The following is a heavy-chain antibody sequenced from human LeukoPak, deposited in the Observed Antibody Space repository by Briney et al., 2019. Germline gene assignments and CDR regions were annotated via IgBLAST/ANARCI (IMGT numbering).Heavy chain of an antibody. CDR1: GFTFSNYW. Sequence: GSLRLSCAASGFTFSNYWMSWVRQAPGKGLEWMATIKQDGGETYYLDSVKGRFTISRDNTKNSLYLQMNSLRAEDTAVYYCATYYYDSSAFKDWGQGTLVAVSS. D-gene: IGHD3-22*01. V-gene: IGHV3-7*05. CDR3: ATYYYDSSAFKD. J-gene: IGHJ4*02. CDR2: IKQDGGET.